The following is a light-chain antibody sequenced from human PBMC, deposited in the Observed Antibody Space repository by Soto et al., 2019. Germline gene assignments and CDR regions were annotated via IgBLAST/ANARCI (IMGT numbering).Light chain of an antibody. CDR3: QQYNSYWT. V-gene: IGKV1-5*03. CDR1: QNVNNC. CDR2: KAS. Sequence: DIQMTQSPSTLSASVGDRVTITCRASQNVNNCLAWYQQKPGKAPKLLIHKASNLESGVPSRFSGSGSGTLFSLTISSLQPDDFATYYCQQYNSYWTFGQGTKVEIK. J-gene: IGKJ1*01.